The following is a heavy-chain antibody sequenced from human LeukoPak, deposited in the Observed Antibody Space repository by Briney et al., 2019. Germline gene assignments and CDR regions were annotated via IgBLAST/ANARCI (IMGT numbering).Heavy chain of an antibody. J-gene: IGHJ4*02. Sequence: SETLSLTCAVSGGSISSSNWWSWVRQPPGKGLEWIGEIYHSGSTNYNPSLKSRVTISLDMSKNQSSLQLTPLTAAGTAVYYCARENYNILTAYDYWGQGTLVTVSS. D-gene: IGHD3-9*01. CDR2: IYHSGST. CDR1: GGSISSSNW. V-gene: IGHV4-4*02. CDR3: ARENYNILTAYDY.